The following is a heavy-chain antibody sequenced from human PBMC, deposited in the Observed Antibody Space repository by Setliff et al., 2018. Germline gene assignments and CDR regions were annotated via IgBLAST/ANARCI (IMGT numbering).Heavy chain of an antibody. CDR2: ISPYNDNT. Sequence: ASVKVSCKASGYMFKSYGITWMRQAPGQGPEWMGWISPYNDNTNSAEKFQDRITITTDTSTSTSYMELRSLRSDDTAVYYCSRLVRYCTTTTCQSVPGAEVWGQGTLVTVSS. J-gene: IGHJ4*02. V-gene: IGHV1-18*01. D-gene: IGHD2-8*01. CDR3: SRLVRYCTTTTCQSVPGAEV. CDR1: GYMFKSYG.